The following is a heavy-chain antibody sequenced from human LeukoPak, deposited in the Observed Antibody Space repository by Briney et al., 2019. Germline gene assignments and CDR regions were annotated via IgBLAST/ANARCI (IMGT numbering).Heavy chain of an antibody. Sequence: SETLSLTCAVSGGSFSTYYWSWIRQPPGKGLDWIGEINHSGSTNYNPSLKSRVTISVDTSKNQFSLKLSSVTAADTAVYYCARDGGYSYGQDYWGQGTLVTVSS. J-gene: IGHJ4*02. D-gene: IGHD5-18*01. CDR1: GGSFSTYY. CDR2: INHSGST. CDR3: ARDGGYSYGQDY. V-gene: IGHV4-34*01.